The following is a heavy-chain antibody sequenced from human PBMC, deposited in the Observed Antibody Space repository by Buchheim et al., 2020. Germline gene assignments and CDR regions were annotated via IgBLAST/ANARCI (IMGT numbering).Heavy chain of an antibody. D-gene: IGHD6-13*01. V-gene: IGHV3-7*01. CDR1: GFTFSSYW. CDR3: ARGDSSSWTDTIGDWFDP. CDR2: IKQDGSEK. Sequence: EVQLVESGGGLVQPGGSLRLSCAASGFTFSSYWMSWVRQAPGKGLEWVANIKQDGSEKYYVDSVKGRFTISRDNAKNSLYLQMNSLRAEDTAMYYCARGDSSSWTDTIGDWFDPWGQGTL. J-gene: IGHJ5*02.